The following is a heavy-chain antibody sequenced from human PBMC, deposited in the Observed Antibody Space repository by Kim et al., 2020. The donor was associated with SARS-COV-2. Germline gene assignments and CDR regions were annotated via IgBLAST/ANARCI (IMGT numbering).Heavy chain of an antibody. CDR2: IYHSGST. J-gene: IGHJ2*01. CDR1: GYSISSGYY. CDR3: ARSIRGQYWYFDL. V-gene: IGHV4-38-2*02. D-gene: IGHD3-10*01. Sequence: SETLSLTCTVSGYSISSGYYCGWIRQPPGKGLEWIGSIYHSGSTYYNPSLKSRVTISVDTSKNQFSLKLSSVTAADTAVYYCARSIRGQYWYFDLWGRGTLVTVSS.